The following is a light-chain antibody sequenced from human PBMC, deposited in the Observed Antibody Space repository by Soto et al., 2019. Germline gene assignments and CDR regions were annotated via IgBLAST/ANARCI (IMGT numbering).Light chain of an antibody. J-gene: IGLJ1*01. V-gene: IGLV2-14*01. CDR2: DVT. CDR3: YSYTSSSTYV. Sequence: QSALTQPASVSGSPGQSITISCTGTSSDVGGYNSVSWYQQPPDKAPKLMIYDVTNRPLGVSNRFSGSKSGNTASLTISGLQDEDEGDYYCYSYTSSSTYVFGTGTKLTVL. CDR1: SSDVGGYNS.